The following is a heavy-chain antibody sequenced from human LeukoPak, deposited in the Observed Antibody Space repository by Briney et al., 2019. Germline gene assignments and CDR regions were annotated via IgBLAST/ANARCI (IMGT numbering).Heavy chain of an antibody. CDR3: ARSGGLQKFDW. CDR2: ISFDGNTI. V-gene: IGHV3-30-3*01. Sequence: GGSLRLSCAASGFAFNTYAMHWFRQAPGKGLEWVAVISFDGNTIHYADSVKGRFTISRDNSKNTLFLHMDSLRAEDTAVYYCARSGGLQKFDWWGQGTLVTVSS. CDR1: GFAFNTYA. J-gene: IGHJ4*02. D-gene: IGHD4-11*01.